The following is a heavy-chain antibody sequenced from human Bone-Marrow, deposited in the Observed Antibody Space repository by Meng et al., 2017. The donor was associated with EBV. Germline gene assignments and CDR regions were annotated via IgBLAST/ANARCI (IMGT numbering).Heavy chain of an antibody. CDR1: GGTFSSDA. J-gene: IGHJ4*02. V-gene: IGHV1-69*01. CDR2: LIPMSGAP. CDR3: ASESGRGFTPDY. D-gene: IGHD3-10*01. Sequence: QVQLVDDGAEVTKPGSSVKASCKPSGGTFSSDAISWARQAPGQGLVWLGGLIPMSGAPYYAQNFQGRVTITADESTSTHYMELSNLRSEDTAMYYCASESGRGFTPDYWGQGTLVTVSS.